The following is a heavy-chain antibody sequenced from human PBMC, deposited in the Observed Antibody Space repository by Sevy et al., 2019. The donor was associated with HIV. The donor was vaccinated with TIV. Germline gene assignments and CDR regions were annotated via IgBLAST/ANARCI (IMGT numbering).Heavy chain of an antibody. V-gene: IGHV3-33*03. CDR1: GFDFSTYD. J-gene: IGHJ3*01. D-gene: IGHD3-22*01. CDR3: AKRERSYYDSSGNYDAFDV. CDR2: ISFDGSDK. Sequence: GGSLRLSCAASGFDFSTYDMHWVRQAPGKGLEWVAFISFDGSDKWYVDSVKGRFTISRDNSKNTLYGQMNTLRDEDTVVYYCAKRERSYYDSSGNYDAFDVWGQGTSVTVSS.